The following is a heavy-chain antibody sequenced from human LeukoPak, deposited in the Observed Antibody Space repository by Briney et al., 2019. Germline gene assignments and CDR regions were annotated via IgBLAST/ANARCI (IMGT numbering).Heavy chain of an antibody. CDR2: INPNSGGT. CDR1: GYTFTGYY. J-gene: IGHJ4*02. D-gene: IGHD2-15*01. CDR3: ARDSDIVVVVAAHFDY. Sequence: ASVKASCKASGYTFTGYYMHWVRQAPGQGLEWMGWINPNSGGTNYAQKFQGRVTMTRDTSISTAYMELSRLRSDDTAVYYCARDSDIVVVVAAHFDYWGQGTLVTVSS. V-gene: IGHV1-2*02.